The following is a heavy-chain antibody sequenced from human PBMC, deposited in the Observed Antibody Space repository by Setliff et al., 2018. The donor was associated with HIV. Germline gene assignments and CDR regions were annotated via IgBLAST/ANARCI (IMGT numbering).Heavy chain of an antibody. CDR3: ARAAAGNTGPFDL. D-gene: IGHD4-17*01. CDR2: VSSRGDT. CDR1: GGSISSGNYY. J-gene: IGHJ4*02. Sequence: SETLSLTCTVSGGSISSGNYYWSWIWQPAGKGLEWIGRVSSRGDTNYNPSLKSRVTMSVDTSKNQFSLKLTSVTASDTAVYYCARAAAGNTGPFDLWGQGSPVTVSS. V-gene: IGHV4-61*02.